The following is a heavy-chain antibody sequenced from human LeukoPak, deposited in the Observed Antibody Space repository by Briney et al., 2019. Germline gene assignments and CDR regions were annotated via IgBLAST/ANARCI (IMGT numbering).Heavy chain of an antibody. CDR2: ISGNGGGT. CDR1: GLTFSGYA. J-gene: IGHJ4*02. Sequence: GGSLRLSCAASGLTFSGYAMSWVRRAPGKGLEWVSGISGNGGGTYYADSVKGRFTISRDNSKNTLYLQMNSLRAEDTAVYYCAKNLPPTYYYDSSGYSVVDYWGQGTLVTVSS. D-gene: IGHD3-22*01. CDR3: AKNLPPTYYYDSSGYSVVDY. V-gene: IGHV3-23*01.